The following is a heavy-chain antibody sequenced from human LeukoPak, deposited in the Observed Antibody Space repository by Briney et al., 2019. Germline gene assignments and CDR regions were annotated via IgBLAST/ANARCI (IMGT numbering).Heavy chain of an antibody. J-gene: IGHJ1*01. V-gene: IGHV3-74*01. CDR3: ARAPSEIGGYYPEYFRH. CDR2: IKSDGST. CDR1: GFTFSSYW. Sequence: PGGSLRLSCAASGFTFSSYWMHWVRQAPGKGLVWVSRIKSDGSTNYADSVKGRFPISRDNAKNTLSLQMNSLRAEDTGVYYCARAPSEIGGYYPEYFRHWGQGTLVTVSS. D-gene: IGHD3-22*01.